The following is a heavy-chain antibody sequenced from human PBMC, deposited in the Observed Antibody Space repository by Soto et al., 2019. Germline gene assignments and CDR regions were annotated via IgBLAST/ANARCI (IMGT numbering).Heavy chain of an antibody. CDR1: GFTFSSYG. CDR2: ISYDGSNK. Sequence: GGSLRLSCAASGFTFSSYGMHWVRQAPGKGLEWVAVISYDGSNKYYADSVKGRFTISRDNSKNTLYLQMNSLRAEDTAVYYCAKDRAKHSSSGKAYYYYYGMDVWGQGTTVTVSS. D-gene: IGHD6-6*01. J-gene: IGHJ6*02. CDR3: AKDRAKHSSSGKAYYYYYGMDV. V-gene: IGHV3-30*18.